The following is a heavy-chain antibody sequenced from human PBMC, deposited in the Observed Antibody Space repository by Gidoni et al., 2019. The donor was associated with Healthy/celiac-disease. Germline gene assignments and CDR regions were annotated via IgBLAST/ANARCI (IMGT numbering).Heavy chain of an antibody. Sequence: QVQLVESGGGVVQPGRSLRLSCAASGFTFSSYAMHWVRQAPGKGLAWVAVISYDGSNKYYADSVKGRFTISRDDSKNTLYLQMNSLRAEDTAVYYCASTYSSSWYGGYYYYYYGMDVWGQGTTVTVSS. CDR2: ISYDGSNK. D-gene: IGHD6-13*01. J-gene: IGHJ6*02. V-gene: IGHV3-30-3*01. CDR3: ASTYSSSWYGGYYYYYYGMDV. CDR1: GFTFSSYA.